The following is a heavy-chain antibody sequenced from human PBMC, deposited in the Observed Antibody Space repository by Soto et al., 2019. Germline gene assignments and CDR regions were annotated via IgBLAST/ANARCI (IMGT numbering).Heavy chain of an antibody. D-gene: IGHD6-13*01. CDR2: ISSNSAYI. V-gene: IGHV3-21*01. CDR1: GFTFRSFT. Sequence: GGSLRLSCAASGFTFRSFTMNWVRQAPGKGLEWVSTISSNSAYIYYTDALRGRFTISRDNTKSSLHLQMNSLRAEDTAVYYCTRDASRDSSARGWFDPWGPGTLVTVSS. J-gene: IGHJ5*02. CDR3: TRDASRDSSARGWFDP.